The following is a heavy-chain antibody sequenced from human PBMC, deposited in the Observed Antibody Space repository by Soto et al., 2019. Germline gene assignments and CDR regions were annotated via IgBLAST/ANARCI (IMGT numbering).Heavy chain of an antibody. Sequence: PGGSLRLSCAASGFTFSSYSMNWVRQAPGKGLEWVSYISSSSSTIYYADSVKGRFTISRDNAKNSLYLQMNSLRAEDTAVYYCARDSALLWFGEIPPPYYFDYWGQGT. D-gene: IGHD3-10*01. CDR3: ARDSALLWFGEIPPPYYFDY. CDR1: GFTFSSYS. CDR2: ISSSSSTI. J-gene: IGHJ4*02. V-gene: IGHV3-48*01.